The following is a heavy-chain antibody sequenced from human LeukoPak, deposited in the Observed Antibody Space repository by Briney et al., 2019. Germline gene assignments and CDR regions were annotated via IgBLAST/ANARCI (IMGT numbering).Heavy chain of an antibody. D-gene: IGHD3-10*01. CDR3: ARHTYGSGSPAFYFDY. V-gene: IGHV4-59*08. Sequence: PSETLSLTCTVSGGSISRYYWSWIRQPPGKGLEWIGYIYYSGSTNYNPSLKSRVTISVDTSKNQFSLKLSSVTAADTATYYCARHTYGSGSPAFYFDYWGQGTLVTVSS. CDR1: GGSISRYY. J-gene: IGHJ4*02. CDR2: IYYSGST.